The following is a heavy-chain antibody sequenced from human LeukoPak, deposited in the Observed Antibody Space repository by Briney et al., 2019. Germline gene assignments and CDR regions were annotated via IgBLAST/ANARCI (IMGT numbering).Heavy chain of an antibody. Sequence: SETLSLTCTVSGGSIRSHSWSWIRQPAGKGLEWIGRIFTSGSNYYNPSLKSRVIMSVDTSKNQFSLKLRSVTAADTAVYYCAREGGGFDYWGQGTLVTVSS. J-gene: IGHJ4*02. D-gene: IGHD3-16*01. CDR2: IFTSGSN. CDR1: GGSIRSHS. CDR3: AREGGGFDY. V-gene: IGHV4-4*07.